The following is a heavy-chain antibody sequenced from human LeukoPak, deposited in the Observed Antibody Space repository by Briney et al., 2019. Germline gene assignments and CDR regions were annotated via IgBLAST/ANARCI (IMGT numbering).Heavy chain of an antibody. CDR2: IYSGGST. CDR3: ARDDTGIAAAGTTRGAFDI. D-gene: IGHD6-13*01. V-gene: IGHV3-53*01. J-gene: IGHJ3*02. Sequence: GGSLRLSCAASGFTVSSNYMSWVRQAPGKGLEWVSVIYSGGSTYYADSVKGRFTISRDNSKNTLYLQMNSLRAGDTAVYYCARDDTGIAAAGTTRGAFDIWGQGTMVTVSS. CDR1: GFTVSSNY.